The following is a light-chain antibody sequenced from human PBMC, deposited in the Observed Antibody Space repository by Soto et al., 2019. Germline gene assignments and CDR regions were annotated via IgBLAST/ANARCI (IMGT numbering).Light chain of an antibody. CDR3: QQYNNWPPAWT. J-gene: IGKJ1*01. CDR2: GAS. CDR1: QSVRSN. Sequence: EIVITQSPATLSVSPGERATLSCRASQSVRSNLAWYQQKPGQSPRLLIYGASTRATGIPARFSGSGSGTQFTLTISSLQSEDFAVYYCQQYNNWPPAWTFGQGTRWIS. V-gene: IGKV3-15*01.